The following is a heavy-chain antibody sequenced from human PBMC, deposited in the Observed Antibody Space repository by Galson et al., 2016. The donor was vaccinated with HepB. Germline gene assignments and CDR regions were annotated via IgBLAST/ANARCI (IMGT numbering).Heavy chain of an antibody. J-gene: IGHJ4*02. CDR2: INPSADST. CDR3: ARGTWSGSGPSYFFDY. D-gene: IGHD3-3*01. CDR1: GYTFTYYF. Sequence: SVKVSCKASGYTFTYYFMHWVRQAPGQGLEWMGIINPSADSTTYAQEFQGRLTMTRDTSTATVYMELSSLRSDDTAVYYCARGTWSGSGPSYFFDYWGQGTLVTVSS. V-gene: IGHV1-46*03.